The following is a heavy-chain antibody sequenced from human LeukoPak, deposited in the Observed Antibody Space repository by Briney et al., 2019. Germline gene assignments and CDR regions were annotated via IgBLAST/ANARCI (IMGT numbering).Heavy chain of an antibody. J-gene: IGHJ4*02. D-gene: IGHD1-1*01. CDR1: GYTFTSYG. V-gene: IGHV1-18*01. Sequence: ASVKVSCKASGYTFTSYGISWVRQAPGQGLEWMGWISAYNGNTNYAQKLQGRVTMTTDTSTSTAYMELRSLRSDDTAVYYCARVSKSVHKPIETFDYWGQGTLVTVSS. CDR2: ISAYNGNT. CDR3: ARVSKSVHKPIETFDY.